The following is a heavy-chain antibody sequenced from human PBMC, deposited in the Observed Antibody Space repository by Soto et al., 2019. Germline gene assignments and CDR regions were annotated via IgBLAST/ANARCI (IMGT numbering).Heavy chain of an antibody. CDR3: ARLLAARHYYYYGMDV. Sequence: VQLVESGGGVVQPGRSLRLSCAASGFTFSSYSMNWVRQAPGKGLEWVSSISSSSSYIYYADSVKGRFTISRDNAKNSLYLQMNSLRAEDTAVYYCARLLAARHYYYYGMDVWGQGTTVTVSS. D-gene: IGHD6-6*01. V-gene: IGHV3-21*01. CDR2: ISSSSSYI. CDR1: GFTFSSYS. J-gene: IGHJ6*02.